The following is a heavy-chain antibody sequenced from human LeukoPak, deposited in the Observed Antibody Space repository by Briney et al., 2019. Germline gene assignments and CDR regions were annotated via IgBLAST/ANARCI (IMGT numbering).Heavy chain of an antibody. D-gene: IGHD4-23*01. CDR1: GGSISSYY. V-gene: IGHV4-4*09. CDR3: ATLTTVVTPYYFDY. CDR2: IYHSGST. J-gene: IGHJ4*02. Sequence: SETLSLTCTVSGGSISSYYWSWIRQPPGKGLEWIGYIYHSGSTDYNPSLKSRVTTSVDTSKSQFSLKLTSVTAADTAVYYCATLTTVVTPYYFDYWGQGTLVTVSS.